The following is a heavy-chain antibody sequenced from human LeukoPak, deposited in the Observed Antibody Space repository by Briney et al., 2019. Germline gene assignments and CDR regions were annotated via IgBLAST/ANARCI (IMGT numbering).Heavy chain of an antibody. CDR2: INTNTENP. V-gene: IGHV7-4-1*02. D-gene: IGHD2-15*01. CDR3: ARAPGWVAATNNFDY. Sequence: ASVKVSCKASGYTFSTYAMNWVRQAPGQGLEWLGWINTNTENPTYAQGFTGRVVFSLDTSVSTAYLQIRSLKSEDTAVYYCARAPGWVAATNNFDYWGQGTLVTVSS. CDR1: GYTFSTYA. J-gene: IGHJ4*02.